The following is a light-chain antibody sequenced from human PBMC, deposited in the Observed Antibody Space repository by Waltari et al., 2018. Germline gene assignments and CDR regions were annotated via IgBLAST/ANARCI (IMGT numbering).Light chain of an antibody. J-gene: IGKJ1*01. Sequence: EIVLTQSPGTASLYPGERVTLSCRASQSVGSSSLAWYQQKPGQAPRLVIYRASRRATGIPDRFSGSGSGTDFSLTISRLEPEDFAVYYCQQHGTLPATFGQGTKVELK. CDR2: RAS. CDR1: QSVGSSS. V-gene: IGKV3-20*01. CDR3: QQHGTLPAT.